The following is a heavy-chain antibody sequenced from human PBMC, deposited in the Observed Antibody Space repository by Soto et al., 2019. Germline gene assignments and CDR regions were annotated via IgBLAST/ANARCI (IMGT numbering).Heavy chain of an antibody. CDR3: ARSWGYQARNYYYYMDV. CDR2: ISAYNGNT. V-gene: IGHV1-18*01. D-gene: IGHD2-2*01. J-gene: IGHJ6*03. CDR1: GYTFTSYG. Sequence: ASVKVSCKASGYTFTSYGISWVRQAPGQGLEWMGWISAYNGNTNYAQKLQGRVTMTTDTSTSTAYMELRSLRSDDTAVYYCARSWGYQARNYYYYMDVWGKGTTVTVSS.